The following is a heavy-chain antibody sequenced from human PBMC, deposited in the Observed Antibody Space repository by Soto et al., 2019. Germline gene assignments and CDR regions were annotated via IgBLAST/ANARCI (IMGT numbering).Heavy chain of an antibody. CDR3: SRFSGNSVELDY. V-gene: IGHV2-26*01. D-gene: IGHD3-10*01. J-gene: IGHJ4*02. Sequence: QVTLKESGPVLVKPTETLTLTCTVSGFSLSNARMGVSWIRQPPGKALEWLAHIFSNDEKSYSTSLKSRITISKDTSKSQVVLTMTNMDPVDTATYYCSRFSGNSVELDYWGQGTLVTVSS. CDR2: IFSNDEK. CDR1: GFSLSNARMG.